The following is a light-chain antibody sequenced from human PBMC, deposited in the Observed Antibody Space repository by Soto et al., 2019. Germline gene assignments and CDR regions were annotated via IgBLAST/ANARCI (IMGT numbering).Light chain of an antibody. CDR3: QRYANPFT. Sequence: DIQMTQSPSSLSASVGDRVTITCQASQDISNYLNWYQHKPGKAPKLLIYDASNLETGVPSMFSGSGAGTAFTFTISSLQPEDIATYYCQRYANPFTFGPGTKVDIK. CDR2: DAS. J-gene: IGKJ3*01. V-gene: IGKV1-33*01. CDR1: QDISNY.